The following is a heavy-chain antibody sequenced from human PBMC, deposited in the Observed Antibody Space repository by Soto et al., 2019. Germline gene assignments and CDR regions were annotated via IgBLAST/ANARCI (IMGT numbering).Heavy chain of an antibody. V-gene: IGHV3-23*01. CDR3: AKDMVIGPHFDY. Sequence: GGSLRLSCAASGFTFSHYWMSWVRQAPGKGLEWVSNISGGGGEKYYVDSVKGRFTISRDNSKNTLYLQMNSLRAEDTAVYYCAKDMVIGPHFDYWGQGTLITVSS. CDR1: GFTFSHYW. J-gene: IGHJ4*02. CDR2: ISGGGGEK. D-gene: IGHD3-22*01.